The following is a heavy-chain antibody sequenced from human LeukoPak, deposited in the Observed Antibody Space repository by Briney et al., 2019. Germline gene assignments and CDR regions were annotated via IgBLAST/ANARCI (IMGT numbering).Heavy chain of an antibody. J-gene: IGHJ4*02. CDR1: GGTFSSYA. CDR3: ASGYSYGHYY. Sequence: ASVTVSCKASGGTFSSYAISWVRQAPGQGLEWMGGIIPIFGTANYAQKFQGRVTITADKSTSTAYMELSGLRSEDTAVYYCASGYSYGHYYWGQGTLVTVSS. CDR2: IIPIFGTA. V-gene: IGHV1-69*06. D-gene: IGHD5-18*01.